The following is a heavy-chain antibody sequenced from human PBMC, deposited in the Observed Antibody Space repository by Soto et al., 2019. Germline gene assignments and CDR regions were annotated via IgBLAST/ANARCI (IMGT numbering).Heavy chain of an antibody. V-gene: IGHV1-69*10. Sequence: GASVKVSCKASGGTFSSYAISWVRQAPGQGLEWMGGIIPILGIANYAQKFQGRVTITADKSTSTAYMELSSLRSEDTAVYYCARGVGTGIVGATNAFDIWGQGTMVTVSS. CDR2: IIPILGIA. J-gene: IGHJ3*02. CDR1: GGTFSSYA. CDR3: ARGVGTGIVGATNAFDI. D-gene: IGHD1-26*01.